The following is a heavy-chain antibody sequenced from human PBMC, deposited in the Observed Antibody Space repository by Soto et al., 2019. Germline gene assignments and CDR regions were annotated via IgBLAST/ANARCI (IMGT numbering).Heavy chain of an antibody. D-gene: IGHD2-2*02. CDR3: ARYCSSTSCYTDYYYYGMGV. J-gene: IGHJ6*02. V-gene: IGHV5-10-1*01. CDR2: IDPSDSYT. Sequence: GESLKTSCKGSGYSFTSYWISWVRQMPGKGLEWMGRIDPSDSYTNYSPSFQGHVTISADKSISTAYLQWSSLKASDTAMYYCARYCSSTSCYTDYYYYGMGVWGQGTTVTVSS. CDR1: GYSFTSYW.